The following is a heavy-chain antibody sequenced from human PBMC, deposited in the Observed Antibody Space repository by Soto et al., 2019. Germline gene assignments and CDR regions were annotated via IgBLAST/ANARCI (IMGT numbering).Heavy chain of an antibody. J-gene: IGHJ6*03. V-gene: IGHV1-8*01. CDR3: ARALSRRKIFGVVSHYYYYYMDV. CDR2: MNPNSGNT. Sequence: QVQLVQSGAEVKKPGASVKVSCKASGYTFTSYDLNWVRQATGQGLEWMGWMNPNSGNTGYAQKLQGRVTMTRNTSISTAHRELSSLKSEDTSVYYGARALSRRKIFGVVSHYYYYYMDVWGNGTTVTVCS. CDR1: GYTFTSYD. D-gene: IGHD3-3*01.